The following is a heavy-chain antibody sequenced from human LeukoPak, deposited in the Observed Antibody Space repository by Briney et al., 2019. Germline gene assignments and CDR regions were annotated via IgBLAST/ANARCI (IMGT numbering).Heavy chain of an antibody. D-gene: IGHD3-10*01. CDR1: GFTFSSYG. CDR2: ISYDGSNK. J-gene: IGHJ4*02. Sequence: GGSLRLSCAASGFTFSSYGMHWVRQAPSKGLEWVAVISYDGSNKYYADSVKGRFTISRDNSKNTLYLQMNSLRAEDTAVYYCAKDSTRGSGSYANFGYWGQGTLVTVSS. V-gene: IGHV3-30*18. CDR3: AKDSTRGSGSYANFGY.